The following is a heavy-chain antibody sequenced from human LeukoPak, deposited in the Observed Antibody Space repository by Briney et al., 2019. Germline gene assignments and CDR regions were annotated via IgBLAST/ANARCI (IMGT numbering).Heavy chain of an antibody. CDR3: ARAPSGCGGTYPFDS. D-gene: IGHD2-15*01. V-gene: IGHV4-4*07. J-gene: IGHJ4*02. CDR2: VYADADRDS. CDR1: GASISDYW. Sequence: PSETLSLTCAVPGASISDYWWSWIRQPAGKGLEWIGRVYADADRDSNYNPSLRSRVTVSVDTSTNQFSLKLISVTAADTAVYYCARAPSGCGGTYPFDSWGQGTLVTVSS.